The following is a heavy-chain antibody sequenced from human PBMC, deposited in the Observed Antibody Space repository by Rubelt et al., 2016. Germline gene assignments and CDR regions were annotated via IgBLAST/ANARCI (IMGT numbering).Heavy chain of an antibody. V-gene: IGHV1-18*01. J-gene: IGHJ5*02. CDR2: IRTYNGNT. CDR3: ARGYCSSANCLFNWFDP. CDR1: GYTFTTYG. D-gene: IGHD2-2*01. Sequence: QVQLVQSGAEVKKPGASVKVSCKASGYTFTTYGISWVRQAPGQGLEWMGWIRTYNGNTNYAQKLQGRVTMTTETSTRTADMGLRSLRSDDTAMYFCARGYCSSANCLFNWFDPWGQGTLVTVSS.